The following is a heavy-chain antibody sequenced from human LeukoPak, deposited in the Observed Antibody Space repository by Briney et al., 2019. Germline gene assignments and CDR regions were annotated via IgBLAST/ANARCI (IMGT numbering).Heavy chain of an antibody. CDR1: GFTFTSSA. CDR2: IVVGSGNT. J-gene: IGHJ6*03. Sequence: SVKVSCKASGFTFTSSAMQWVRQARGQRLEWIGWIVVGSGNTNYAQKFQERVTITRDMSTSTAYMELSSLRSEDTAVYYCAAGLLSSYYYYMDVWGKGTTVTVSS. CDR3: AAGLLSSYYYYMDV. D-gene: IGHD2-15*01. V-gene: IGHV1-58*02.